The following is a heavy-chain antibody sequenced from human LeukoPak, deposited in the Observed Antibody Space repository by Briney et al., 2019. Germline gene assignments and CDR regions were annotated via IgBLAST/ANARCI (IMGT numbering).Heavy chain of an antibody. Sequence: SETLSLTCTVSGSSISSYYWSWIRQPPGKGLEWIGYIYYSGSTNYNPSLKSRVTISVDTSKNQFSLKLSSVTAADTAVYYCARNNYGGNSAIDYWGQGTLVTVSS. CDR2: IYYSGST. V-gene: IGHV4-59*01. D-gene: IGHD4-23*01. CDR3: ARNNYGGNSAIDY. J-gene: IGHJ4*02. CDR1: GSSISSYY.